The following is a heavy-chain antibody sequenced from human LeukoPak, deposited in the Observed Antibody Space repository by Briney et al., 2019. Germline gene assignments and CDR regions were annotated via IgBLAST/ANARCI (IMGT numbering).Heavy chain of an antibody. CDR3: ARAYCGGDCYQRSDFDY. D-gene: IGHD2-21*02. CDR2: INPNSGGT. J-gene: IGHJ4*02. V-gene: IGHV1-2*02. Sequence: GASVTVSFKASGYTFTGYYMHWVRQAPGQGLEWMGWINPNSGGTDYAQKFQGRVTMTGDTSISTAYMELSRLRSDDTAVYYCARAYCGGDCYQRSDFDYWGQGTLVTVSS. CDR1: GYTFTGYY.